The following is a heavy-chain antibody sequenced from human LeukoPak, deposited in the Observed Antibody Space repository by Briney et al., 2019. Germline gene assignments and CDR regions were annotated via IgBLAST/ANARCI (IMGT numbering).Heavy chain of an antibody. D-gene: IGHD3-16*01. CDR3: AREDFQFRGKDAFDI. Sequence: GGSLRLSCAASGFTFSDYYMSWIRQAPGKGLEWVSYISSSGSVTYYAASVRGRFTISRDNAKNSLFLQMNRLGAEDTAVYYCAREDFQFRGKDAFDIWGHGTMVTVSS. J-gene: IGHJ3*02. CDR1: GFTFSDYY. V-gene: IGHV3-11*04. CDR2: ISSSGSVT.